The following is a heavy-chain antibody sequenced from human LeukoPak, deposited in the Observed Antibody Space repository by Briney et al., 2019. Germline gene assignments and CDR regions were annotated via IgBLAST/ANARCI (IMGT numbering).Heavy chain of an antibody. CDR1: GFTFSSYW. Sequence: GGSLRLSCSASGFTFSSYWMNWVRQAPGKGLEWVANIKQDGSEKYYVESVKGRFTVSRDNAKSSLYLQMNSLRAEDTAVYYCARGGLRWYDALDFWGQGTMVTVSS. D-gene: IGHD4-23*01. J-gene: IGHJ3*01. CDR2: IKQDGSEK. CDR3: ARGGLRWYDALDF. V-gene: IGHV3-7*01.